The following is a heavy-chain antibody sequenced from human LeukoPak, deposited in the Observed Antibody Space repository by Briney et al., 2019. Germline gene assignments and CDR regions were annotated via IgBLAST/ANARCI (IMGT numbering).Heavy chain of an antibody. Sequence: GGSLRLSCAASGCTFSSYAMTWVRQAPGKGLEWVSSITGGGGTTYYADSVRGRFTISRDNSKNTLYLQMNNLRAEDTAIYYCAKAANYDILTGYYLDYWGQGTLVTVSS. V-gene: IGHV3-23*01. D-gene: IGHD3-9*01. J-gene: IGHJ4*02. CDR1: GCTFSSYA. CDR2: ITGGGGTT. CDR3: AKAANYDILTGYYLDY.